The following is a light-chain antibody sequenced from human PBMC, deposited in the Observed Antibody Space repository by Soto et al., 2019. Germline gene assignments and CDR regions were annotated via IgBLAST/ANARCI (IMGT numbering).Light chain of an antibody. CDR2: DAS. CDR3: QQYDNLLPCT. V-gene: IGKV1-33*01. Sequence: DIQMTQSPSSLSASVGDRVTITCQASQDISNYLNWYQQKPGKAPKLLIYDASNLETGVPSRFSGSGSGTDLTFTISSLQPEDIATYYCQQYDNLLPCTFGQGTKLEIK. CDR1: QDISNY. J-gene: IGKJ2*02.